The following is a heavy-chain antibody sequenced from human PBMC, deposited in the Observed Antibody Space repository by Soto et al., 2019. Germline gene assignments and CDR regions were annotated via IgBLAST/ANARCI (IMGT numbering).Heavy chain of an antibody. V-gene: IGHV3-30*18. CDR2: ISYDGSNK. Sequence: GGSLRLSCAASGFTFSSYGMHWVRQAPGKGLEWVAVISYDGSNKYYADSVKGRFTISRDNSKNQLYLQMNSPRAEDTAVYYCAKDLEEQLALDYWGQGTLVTVSS. J-gene: IGHJ4*02. CDR3: AKDLEEQLALDY. CDR1: GFTFSSYG. D-gene: IGHD6-6*01.